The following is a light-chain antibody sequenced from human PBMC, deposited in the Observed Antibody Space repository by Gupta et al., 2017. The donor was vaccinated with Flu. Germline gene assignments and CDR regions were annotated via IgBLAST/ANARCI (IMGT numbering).Light chain of an antibody. J-gene: IGKJ4*01. CDR2: GAS. CDR3: QQYNNWPLT. Sequence: QSPATLSVSPGERATLSCRASQSVTSNLAWYQQKPGQGPRLLIYGASTRATTIPARFSGSGSETDFTLTISSLQSEDFAVYFCQQYNNWPLTFGGGTKVEIK. CDR1: QSVTSN. V-gene: IGKV3-15*01.